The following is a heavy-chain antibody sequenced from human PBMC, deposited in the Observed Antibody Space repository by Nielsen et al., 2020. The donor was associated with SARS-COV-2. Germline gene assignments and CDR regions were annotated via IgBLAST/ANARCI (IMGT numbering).Heavy chain of an antibody. CDR3: ARHYPDYDILTGPNDY. CDR2: IYYSGST. V-gene: IGHV4-39*01. D-gene: IGHD3-9*01. Sequence: GSLRLSCTVSGGSISSGGYYWSWIRQPPGKGLEWIGSIYYSGSTYYNPSLKSRVTISVDTSKNQFSLKLSSVTAADTAVYYCARHYPDYDILTGPNDYWGQGTLVTVSS. J-gene: IGHJ4*02. CDR1: GGSISSGGYY.